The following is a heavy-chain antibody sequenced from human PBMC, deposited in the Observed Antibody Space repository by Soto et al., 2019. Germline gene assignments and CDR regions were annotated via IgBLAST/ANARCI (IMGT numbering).Heavy chain of an antibody. CDR3: ARDNDRPQLGGNYYYILDV. Sequence: QVQLEQSGAEVKKPGSSVKVSCKASGGTFRNSAISWVRQAPGQGLEWMGGIMPIFRTPDYSQKFQGRVTIPADESTGTAYMELSGLRSDDTAVYYCARDNDRPQLGGNYYYILDVWGQGTTVTVSS. V-gene: IGHV1-69*12. CDR1: GGTFRNSA. CDR2: IMPIFRTP. D-gene: IGHD1-1*01. J-gene: IGHJ6*02.